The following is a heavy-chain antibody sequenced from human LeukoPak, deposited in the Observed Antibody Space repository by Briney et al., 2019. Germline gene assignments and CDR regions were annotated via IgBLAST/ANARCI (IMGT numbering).Heavy chain of an antibody. J-gene: IGHJ5*02. CDR1: GFTFSNYN. CDR2: ISDGSSYS. V-gene: IGHV3-21*01. Sequence: GGSLRLSCAASGFTFSNYNMNWVRQAPGKGLEWVSSISDGSSYSYYADSVKGRFTISRDNAKNSLYLQMNSLRAEDTAVYYCARELGFCSSTSCYDAFDPWGQGTLVTVSS. CDR3: ARELGFCSSTSCYDAFDP. D-gene: IGHD2-2*01.